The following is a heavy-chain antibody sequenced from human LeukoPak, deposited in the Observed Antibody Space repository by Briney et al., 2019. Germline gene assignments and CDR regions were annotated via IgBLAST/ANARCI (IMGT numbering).Heavy chain of an antibody. CDR3: ARAHNWKYGSFDF. D-gene: IGHD1-7*01. CDR2: IYSGGTT. V-gene: IGHV3-53*01. CDR1: GFTVSSNY. J-gene: IGHJ4*02. Sequence: PGGSLRLSCAASGFTVSSNYINWVRRAPGKGLEWVSLIYSGGTTYYADSVKGRFTISRDNAENSVYLQMSSLTAEDTGLYYCARAHNWKYGSFDFWGQGTLVTVSS.